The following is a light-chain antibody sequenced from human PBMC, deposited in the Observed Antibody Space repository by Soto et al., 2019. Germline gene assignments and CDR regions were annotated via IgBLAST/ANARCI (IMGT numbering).Light chain of an antibody. CDR3: QQYNNWPPWT. Sequence: EIVMTQSPATLSVSPGERATLSCRASQSVSSNLAWYQQKPGQAPRLLIYGASTRATGIPARFSGSGSRTEFTLTISSLQSEDFAVYYCQQYNNWPPWTFGQGTKVESK. J-gene: IGKJ1*01. CDR1: QSVSSN. V-gene: IGKV3-15*01. CDR2: GAS.